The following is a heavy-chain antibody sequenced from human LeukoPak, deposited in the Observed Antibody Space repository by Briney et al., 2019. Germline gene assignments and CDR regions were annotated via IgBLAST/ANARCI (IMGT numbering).Heavy chain of an antibody. J-gene: IGHJ4*02. Sequence: GGSLRLSCAASGFTFSSYAMSWVRQAPGKGLEWVSAISGSGGSTYYADSVKGRFTISRDNSKNTLYLQMNSLRAEDTAVYYCAKAQKAWELLHDFDYWGQGTLDTVSS. CDR1: GFTFSSYA. CDR3: AKAQKAWELLHDFDY. D-gene: IGHD1-26*01. CDR2: ISGSGGST. V-gene: IGHV3-23*01.